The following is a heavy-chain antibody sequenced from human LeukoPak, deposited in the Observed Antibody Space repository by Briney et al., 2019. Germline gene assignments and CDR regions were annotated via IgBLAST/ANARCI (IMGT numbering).Heavy chain of an antibody. D-gene: IGHD6-19*01. V-gene: IGHV4-39*07. CDR3: ARDAFLTQVAGKVGNWFDP. J-gene: IGHJ5*02. Sequence: PSQTLSLTCTVSGGSISSSSYYWGWIRQPRGKGLEWIGSIYYSGSTYYNPSLKSRVTISVDTSKNQFSLKLSSVTAADTAVYYCARDAFLTQVAGKVGNWFDPWGQGTLVTVSS. CDR2: IYYSGST. CDR1: GGSISSSSYY.